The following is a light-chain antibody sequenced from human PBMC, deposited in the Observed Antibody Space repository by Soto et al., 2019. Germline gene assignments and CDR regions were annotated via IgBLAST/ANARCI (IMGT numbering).Light chain of an antibody. CDR3: SSLTRSSTYV. CDR2: EVN. CDR1: SSDVGAYNF. J-gene: IGLJ1*01. Sequence: QSALTQPASVSGSPGQSITISCTGTSSDVGAYNFVSWYQQYPGKAPKVMIYEVNNRPSGVSNRFSGSKSGNTASLTISGLQAEDEADYYCSSLTRSSTYVFGSGTKLTVL. V-gene: IGLV2-14*01.